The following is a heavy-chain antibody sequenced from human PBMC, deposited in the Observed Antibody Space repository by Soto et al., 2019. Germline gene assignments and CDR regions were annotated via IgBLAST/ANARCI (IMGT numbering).Heavy chain of an antibody. D-gene: IGHD2-21*02. V-gene: IGHV4-39*01. CDR3: ARQRTSVVTQAYFDV. Sequence: PSETLSLACTFTGDSISSRGYYGGWIHQPPGKGLEWIGSIYYSGSTYNNPSLRSRVSMSIDTSKDQFSLKLKSVTAADTALYFCARQRTSVVTQAYFDVSGPGSLVTVSS. CDR1: GDSISSRGYY. CDR2: IYYSGST. J-gene: IGHJ4*02.